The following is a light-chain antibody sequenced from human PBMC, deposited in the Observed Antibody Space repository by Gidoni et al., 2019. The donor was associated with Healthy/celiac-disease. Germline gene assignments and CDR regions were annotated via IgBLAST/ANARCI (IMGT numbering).Light chain of an antibody. V-gene: IGKV2-28*01. CDR1: QTLLQSNGHNY. Sequence: DFVMTQSPLSLPVTPGEPASIAFRSSQTLLQSNGHNYLDWDLQTPGQSQQLLIYMGSNRASGVPDRFSGSGAGTDFTLKISRVEAEDVGVYYCMQALQTPYTFGQXTKLEIK. J-gene: IGKJ2*01. CDR2: MGS. CDR3: MQALQTPYT.